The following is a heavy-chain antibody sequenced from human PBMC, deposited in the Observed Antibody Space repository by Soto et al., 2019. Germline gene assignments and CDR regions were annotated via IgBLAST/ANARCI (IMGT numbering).Heavy chain of an antibody. J-gene: IGHJ4*02. CDR3: AEDQGSGWYEIDY. Sequence: EVQLLESGGGLVQPGGSLRLSCAASGFTFSNYAVTWVRQAPGKGLEWVSSISGSGGNKYYAEYVKGRFTISRDNSKNTLYLQMDSRRAEDTAVYYCAEDQGSGWYEIDYWGQGTLVSDSS. CDR2: ISGSGGNK. CDR1: GFTFSNYA. D-gene: IGHD6-13*01. V-gene: IGHV3-23*01.